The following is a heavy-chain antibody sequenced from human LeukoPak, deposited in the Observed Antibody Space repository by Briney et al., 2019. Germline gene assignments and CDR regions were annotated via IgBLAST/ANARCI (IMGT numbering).Heavy chain of an antibody. J-gene: IGHJ4*02. V-gene: IGHV3-64*05. CDR3: AKWKYGSDFGYFDY. D-gene: IGHD3-10*01. CDR1: GFTFSSYA. CDR2: ISSNGGTT. Sequence: GGSLRLACSASGFTFSSYAMHWVRQAPGKGLEYVSGISSNGGTTYYADSVKGRFTISRDNSKNTLYVQMNSLRAEDTAVYYCAKWKYGSDFGYFDYWGQGTLVTVSS.